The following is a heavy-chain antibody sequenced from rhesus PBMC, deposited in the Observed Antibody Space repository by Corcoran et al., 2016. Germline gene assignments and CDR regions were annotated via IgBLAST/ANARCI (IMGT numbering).Heavy chain of an antibody. J-gene: IGHJ4*01. V-gene: IGHV4S11*01. CDR1: GASIRSSF. D-gene: IGHD1-7*02. Sequence: QVQLQESGPGLVTPSETLSLICAVSGASIRSSFCFLIRPAPGTGVEWIGYIQGRGSKTMYNASLNSRVTLSIETTKNQVSLKLSSVTAADTAVYYCARDRGTGTTSFLDDWGQGVLVTVSS. CDR3: ARDRGTGTTSFLDD. CDR2: IQGRGSKT.